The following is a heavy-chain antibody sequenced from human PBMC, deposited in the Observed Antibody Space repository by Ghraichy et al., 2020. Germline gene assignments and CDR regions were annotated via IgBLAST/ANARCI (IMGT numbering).Heavy chain of an antibody. CDR2: ISGSGGST. Sequence: GGSLRLSCAASGFTFSSYAMSWVRQAPGKGLEWVSAISGSGGSTYYADSVKGRFTISRDNSKNTLYLQMNSLRAEDTAVYYCAKGGYYDILTGYYEYNWFDPWGQGTLVTVSS. CDR1: GFTFSSYA. D-gene: IGHD3-9*01. V-gene: IGHV3-23*01. J-gene: IGHJ5*02. CDR3: AKGGYYDILTGYYEYNWFDP.